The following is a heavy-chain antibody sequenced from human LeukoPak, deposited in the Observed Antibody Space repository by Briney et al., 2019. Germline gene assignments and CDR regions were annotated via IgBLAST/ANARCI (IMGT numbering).Heavy chain of an antibody. V-gene: IGHV3-73*01. CDR2: IRSKANSYAT. Sequence: PGGSLRLSCAASGFTFSGSAMHWVCQASGKGLEWVGRIRSKANSYATAYAASVKGRFTISRDDSKNTAYLQMNSLKTEDTAVYYCTRSHSSGFDYWGQGTLVTVSS. CDR3: TRSHSSGFDY. CDR1: GFTFSGSA. J-gene: IGHJ4*02. D-gene: IGHD6-19*01.